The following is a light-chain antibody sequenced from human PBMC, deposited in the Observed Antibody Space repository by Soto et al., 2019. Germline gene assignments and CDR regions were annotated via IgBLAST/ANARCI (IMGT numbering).Light chain of an antibody. CDR2: VKSDGSH. Sequence: QPVLTQSPSASASPGASVKLTCSLSRGHSSYAIAWHQQQPEKGPRYLMKVKSDGSHTKGDGIPDRCSGSSSGAERYLTISSLQSEDEADYYCQTWGAGHVVFGGGTKLTVL. J-gene: IGLJ2*01. V-gene: IGLV4-69*01. CDR1: RGHSSYA. CDR3: QTWGAGHVV.